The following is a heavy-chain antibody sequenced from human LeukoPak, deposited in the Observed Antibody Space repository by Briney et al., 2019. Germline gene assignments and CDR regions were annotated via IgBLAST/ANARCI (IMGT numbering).Heavy chain of an antibody. CDR2: ISSSSSYI. CDR1: GFTFSSYS. CDR3: ARAAIKILGT. J-gene: IGHJ5*02. D-gene: IGHD2/OR15-2a*01. V-gene: IGHV3-21*01. Sequence: GGSLRLSCAASGFTFSSYSMNWVRQAPGKGLEWVSSISSSSSYIYYADSVKGRFTISRDNAKNSLYLQMSSLRAEDTAVYYCARAAIKILGTWGQGTLVTVSS.